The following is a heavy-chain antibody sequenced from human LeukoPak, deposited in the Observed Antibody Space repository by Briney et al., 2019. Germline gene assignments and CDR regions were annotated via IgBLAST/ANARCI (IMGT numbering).Heavy chain of an antibody. Sequence: PGGTLRLSCAASGFTFSDYEMSWVRQAPGKGLEGGSYISSGAGTIYYSDSVKGRFTISRDNAKNSLYLQMNSLRAEDTAVYYCARDNPQTGFSSGWDPFDIWGQGTLVTVSS. CDR2: ISSGAGTI. CDR1: GFTFSDYE. J-gene: IGHJ3*02. D-gene: IGHD6-19*01. V-gene: IGHV3-48*03. CDR3: ARDNPQTGFSSGWDPFDI.